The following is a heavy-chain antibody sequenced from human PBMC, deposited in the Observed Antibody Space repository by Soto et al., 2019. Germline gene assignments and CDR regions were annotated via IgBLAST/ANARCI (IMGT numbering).Heavy chain of an antibody. CDR3: ARDQLEGNWFDP. V-gene: IGHV4-59*12. Sequence: SETLSLTCAVSGGSITSYYWSWIRQAPGKGLEWIGYIYHSGSTDYNPSLKSRVTMSLDTSKNQFSLKLSSVTAADTAVYYCARDQLEGNWFDPWGQGTLVTVSS. D-gene: IGHD1-1*01. CDR1: GGSITSYY. J-gene: IGHJ5*02. CDR2: IYHSGST.